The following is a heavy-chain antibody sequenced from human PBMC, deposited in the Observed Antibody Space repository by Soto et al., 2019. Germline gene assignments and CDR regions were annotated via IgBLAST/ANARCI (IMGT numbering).Heavy chain of an antibody. CDR3: ARDVHSDYDFWSGFPYYYYMDV. CDR2: IYYSGST. D-gene: IGHD3-3*01. V-gene: IGHV4-59*01. CDR1: GCSISSYY. Sequence: SETLSLTCTVSGCSISSYYWSWIRQPPGKGLEWIGYIYYSGSTNYNPSLKSRVTISVDTSKNQFSLKLSSVTAADTAVYYCARDVHSDYDFWSGFPYYYYMDVWGKGTTVTVSS. J-gene: IGHJ6*03.